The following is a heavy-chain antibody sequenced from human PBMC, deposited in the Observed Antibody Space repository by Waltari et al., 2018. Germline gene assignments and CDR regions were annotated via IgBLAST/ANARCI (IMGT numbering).Heavy chain of an antibody. J-gene: IGHJ2*01. V-gene: IGHV4-34*01. CDR2: INHSGST. CDR1: AGSFSGSY. Sequence: QVQLQQWGAGLLKPSETLSLTCAVYAGSFSGSYWSWIRQPPGKGLEWIGEINHSGSTNYNPSLKSRVTISVDTSKNQFSLKLSSVTAADTAVYYCARKKLLDLWGRGTLVTVSS. CDR3: ARKKLLDL.